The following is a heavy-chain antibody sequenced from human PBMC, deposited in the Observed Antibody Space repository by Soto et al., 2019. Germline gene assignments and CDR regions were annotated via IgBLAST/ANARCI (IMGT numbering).Heavy chain of an antibody. CDR2: ISDTAINI. J-gene: IGHJ4*02. Sequence: EVQLVESGGGLVKPGGSLRLSCAASEFTFSTYTMNWVRQAPGKGLEWVSSISDTAINIYYADSRKGRFTLSRDNARNSLFLHINSLRPEDTAVYFCASDTGGRLDYWGQGTLVTVSS. V-gene: IGHV3-21*02. CDR1: EFTFSTYT. D-gene: IGHD1-26*01. CDR3: ASDTGGRLDY.